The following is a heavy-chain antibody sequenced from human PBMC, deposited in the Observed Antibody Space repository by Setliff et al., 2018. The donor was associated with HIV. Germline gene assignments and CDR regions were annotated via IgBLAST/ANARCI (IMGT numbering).Heavy chain of an antibody. CDR3: ARTYGSASKLDY. D-gene: IGHD3-10*01. CDR1: GFSLTTSGIR. J-gene: IGHJ4*02. CDR2: IDWEDDK. V-gene: IGHV2-70*04. Sequence: SGPRCEPTQTLTLTCTFSGFSLTTSGIRVTWVRQPPGKALEWLARIDWEDDKFYSTSLKTRLTISKDTSKNQVVLTMTNMGPLDTATYFCARTYGSASKLDYWGPGTLVTVSS.